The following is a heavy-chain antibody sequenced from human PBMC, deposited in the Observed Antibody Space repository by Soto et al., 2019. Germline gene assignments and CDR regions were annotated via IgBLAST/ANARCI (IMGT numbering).Heavy chain of an antibody. V-gene: IGHV1-69*02. CDR1: GGTFSSYT. D-gene: IGHD2-15*01. CDR2: IIPILGIA. J-gene: IGHJ6*02. Sequence: VPLVQSGAEVKKPGSSVKVSCKASGGTFSSYTISWVRQAPGQGLEWMGRIIPILGIANYAQKFQGRVTITADKSTSTAYMELSSLRSEDTAVYYCARVVVAARPIYYYGMDLWGQGTTVTVSS. CDR3: ARVVVAARPIYYYGMDL.